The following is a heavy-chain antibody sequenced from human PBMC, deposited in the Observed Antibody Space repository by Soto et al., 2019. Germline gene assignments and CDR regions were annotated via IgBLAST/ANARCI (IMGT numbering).Heavy chain of an antibody. CDR1: GFTFSSYE. CDR3: ARGPNDYVWGSYRYTVDY. D-gene: IGHD3-16*02. V-gene: IGHV3-48*03. Sequence: EVQLVESGGGLVQPGGSLRLSCAASGFTFSSYEMNWVRQAPGKGLEWVSYISSSGSTIYYADSVKGRFTISRDNAKNSLYLQMNSLRAEATAVYYCARGPNDYVWGSYRYTVDYWGQGTLVTVSS. CDR2: ISSSGSTI. J-gene: IGHJ4*02.